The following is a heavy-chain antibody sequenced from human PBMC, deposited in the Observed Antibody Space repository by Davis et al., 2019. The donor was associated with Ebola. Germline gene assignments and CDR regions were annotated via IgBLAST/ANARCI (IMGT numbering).Heavy chain of an antibody. CDR2: ISAYNGNT. D-gene: IGHD1-26*01. J-gene: IGHJ4*02. CDR3: SVGGQDGGFDY. Sequence: AASVKVSCKASGYTFTNYGISWVRQAPGQGLEWMGWISAYNGNTNYAQKLQGRVTMTTDTSTSTAYMELSSLRSDDTAVYYCSVGGQDGGFDYWGQGTLVPVSS. V-gene: IGHV1-18*04. CDR1: GYTFTNYG.